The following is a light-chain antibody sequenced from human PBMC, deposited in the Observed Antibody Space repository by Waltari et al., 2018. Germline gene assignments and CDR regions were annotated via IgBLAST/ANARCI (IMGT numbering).Light chain of an antibody. CDR3: SSYTTSNAPGV. V-gene: IGLV2-14*01. J-gene: IGLJ1*01. CDR1: DSDVGAYNS. Sequence: QSALTQPASVPGSPGQPITISCTGTDSDVGAYNSCSWYRQHPGKAPHLIIYEVSERPPGISDRFSGSKSDNTASLTISGLQADDEAVYYCSSYTTSNAPGVFGTGTKVTVL. CDR2: EVS.